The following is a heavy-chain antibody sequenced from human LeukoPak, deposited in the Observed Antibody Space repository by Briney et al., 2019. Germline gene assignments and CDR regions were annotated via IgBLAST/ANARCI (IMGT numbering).Heavy chain of an antibody. J-gene: IGHJ4*02. D-gene: IGHD3-16*01. V-gene: IGHV4-4*07. CDR2: IYTSGST. CDR3: ARDDPTLGFDY. CDR1: GGSISSYY. Sequence: PSETLSLTCTVSGGSISSYYWSWIRQPAGKGLGWIGRIYTSGSTNYNPSLKSRFTMSVDTSKNQFSLKLSSVTAADTAVYYCARDDPTLGFDYWGQGTLVTVSS.